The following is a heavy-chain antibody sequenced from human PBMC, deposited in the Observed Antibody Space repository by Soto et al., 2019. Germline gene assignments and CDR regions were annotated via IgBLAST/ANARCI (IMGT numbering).Heavy chain of an antibody. J-gene: IGHJ4*02. D-gene: IGHD3-9*01. CDR2: IHYSGTT. CDR3: TRALLKSLDY. CDR1: GASISTTYW. Sequence: SDTLSLTCAVSGASISTTYWWSWVRQPPGKGLEWIGEIHYSGTTNYNPSLKSRVTISLDKSKNQFSLNLNSVTAADTAMYYCTRALLKSLDYWGQGTLVTVSS. V-gene: IGHV4-4*02.